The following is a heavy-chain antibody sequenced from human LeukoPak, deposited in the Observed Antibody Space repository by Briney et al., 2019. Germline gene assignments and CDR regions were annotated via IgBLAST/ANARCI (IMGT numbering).Heavy chain of an antibody. V-gene: IGHV4-59*01. CDR2: IYYSGST. Sequence: SETLSLTCTVSGGSISSYYWSWIRQPPGKGLEWIGYIYYSGSTNYNPSLKSRVTISVDTSKNQFSLKLSSVTAADTAVYYCARDAGLAAAGTGGDAFDIWGQGTMVTVSS. J-gene: IGHJ3*02. CDR3: ARDAGLAAAGTGGDAFDI. CDR1: GGSISSYY. D-gene: IGHD6-13*01.